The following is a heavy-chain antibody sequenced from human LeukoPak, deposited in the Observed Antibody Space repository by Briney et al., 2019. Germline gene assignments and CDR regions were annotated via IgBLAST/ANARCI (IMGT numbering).Heavy chain of an antibody. CDR1: GFTFSSYA. CDR2: ISYDGSNK. V-gene: IGHV3-30*04. D-gene: IGHD4-17*01. CDR3: AKDSRAFGDYRYFDL. J-gene: IGHJ2*01. Sequence: GRSLRLSCAASGFTFSSYAMHWVRQAPGKGLEWVAVISYDGSNKYYADSVKGRFTISRDNSKNTLDLQMNSLRAEDTAVYYCAKDSRAFGDYRYFDLWGRGTLVTVSS.